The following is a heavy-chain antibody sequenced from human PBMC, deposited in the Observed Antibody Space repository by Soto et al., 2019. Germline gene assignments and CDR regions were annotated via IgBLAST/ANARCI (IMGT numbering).Heavy chain of an antibody. CDR3: TTDYEGIAAAGTRFVVFDGLRRDSIDLDY. V-gene: IGHV3-15*07. CDR2: IKSKTDGGTT. D-gene: IGHD6-13*01. CDR1: GFTFSNAW. Sequence: GGSLRLSCAASGFTFSNAWMNWVRQAPGKGLEWVGRIKSKTDGGTTDYAAPVKGRFTISRDDSKNTLYLQMNSLKTEDTAVYYCTTDYEGIAAAGTRFVVFDGLRRDSIDLDYWGQGTLVTVSS. J-gene: IGHJ4*02.